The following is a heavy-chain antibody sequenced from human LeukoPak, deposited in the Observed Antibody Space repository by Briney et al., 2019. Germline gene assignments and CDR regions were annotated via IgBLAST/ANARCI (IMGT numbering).Heavy chain of an antibody. D-gene: IGHD3-3*01. V-gene: IGHV3-33*01. Sequence: GGSLRLSCAASGFTFSSYGIHWVRQAPGKGLEWVALIWYDGSSKYYADSVKGRFTNSRDNSKNTLYLQMNSLRAEDTAVYYCARDRSYDFWSGYYTPDYWGQGTLVTVSS. CDR2: IWYDGSSK. CDR3: ARDRSYDFWSGYYTPDY. J-gene: IGHJ4*02. CDR1: GFTFSSYG.